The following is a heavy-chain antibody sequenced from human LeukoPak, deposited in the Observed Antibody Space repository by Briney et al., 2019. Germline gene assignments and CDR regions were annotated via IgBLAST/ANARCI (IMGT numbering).Heavy chain of an antibody. V-gene: IGHV4-59*08. D-gene: IGHD5-18*01. CDR1: GVSISSYY. CDR2: IYYSGST. Sequence: PSETLSLTCTVSGVSISSYYWSWIRQPPGKGLEWIGYIYYSGSTNYNPSLKSRVTISVDTSKNQFSLKLSSVTAADTAVYYCARVGVAGGGYSYGTDFDYWGQGTLVTVSS. J-gene: IGHJ4*02. CDR3: ARVGVAGGGYSYGTDFDY.